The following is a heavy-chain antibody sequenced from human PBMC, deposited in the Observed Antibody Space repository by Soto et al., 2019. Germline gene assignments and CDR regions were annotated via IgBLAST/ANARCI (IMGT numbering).Heavy chain of an antibody. J-gene: IGHJ4*02. CDR3: ARDDFTGLHF. D-gene: IGHD3-9*01. Sequence: QVQLQESGPGLVKPSQTLSLTCTVSGGSINSGTFYWTWNRQPPGKGLEWIGYIYKTGTTYFHPSLRSRVTMSLDTSKNQFSLNLTSVTAADTAVYYCARDDFTGLHFWGQGSLVTVSS. CDR2: IYKTGTT. V-gene: IGHV4-31*03. CDR1: GGSINSGTFY.